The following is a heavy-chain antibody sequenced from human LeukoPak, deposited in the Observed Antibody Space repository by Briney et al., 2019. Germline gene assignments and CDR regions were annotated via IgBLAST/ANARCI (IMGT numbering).Heavy chain of an antibody. CDR2: IYYSGST. V-gene: IGHV4-59*01. D-gene: IGHD5-12*01. CDR3: ARGSKGYSGYANYYYYYMDV. CDR1: GGSISSYY. Sequence: KTSETLSLTCTVSGGSISSYYWSWIRQPPGKGLEWIGYIYYSGSTNYNPSLKSRVTISVDTSKNQFSLKLSSVTAADTAVYYCARGSKGYSGYANYYYYYMDVWGKGTTVTVSS. J-gene: IGHJ6*03.